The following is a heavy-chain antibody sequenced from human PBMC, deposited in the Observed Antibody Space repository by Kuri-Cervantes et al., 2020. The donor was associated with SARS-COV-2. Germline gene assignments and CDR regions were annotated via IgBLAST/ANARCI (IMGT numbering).Heavy chain of an antibody. J-gene: IGHJ4*02. Sequence: GESLKISCAASGFTFSDYYMSWIRQAPGKGLEWVSYISSSGSTIYYADSVKGRFTISRDNAKNSPYLQMNSLRAEDTAVYYCARETTRGGYDYWGQGTLVTVSS. V-gene: IGHV3-11*04. CDR1: GFTFSDYY. CDR3: ARETTRGGYDY. CDR2: ISSSGSTI. D-gene: IGHD5-12*01.